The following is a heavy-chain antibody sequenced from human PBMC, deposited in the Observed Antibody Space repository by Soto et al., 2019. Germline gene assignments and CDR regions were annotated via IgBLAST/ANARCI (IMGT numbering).Heavy chain of an antibody. V-gene: IGHV4-34*01. CDR3: ARGASRGRVASPWGFRLSEAYYFDY. CDR1: GGSFSGYY. D-gene: IGHD3-16*01. CDR2: INHSGST. Sequence: QVQLQQWGAGLLKPSETLSLTCAVYGGSFSGYYWSWIRQPPGKGLEWIGEINHSGSTNYNPSLKSRVTISVDTSKNQFSLKLSSVTAADTAVYYCARGASRGRVASPWGFRLSEAYYFDYWGQGTLVTVSS. J-gene: IGHJ4*02.